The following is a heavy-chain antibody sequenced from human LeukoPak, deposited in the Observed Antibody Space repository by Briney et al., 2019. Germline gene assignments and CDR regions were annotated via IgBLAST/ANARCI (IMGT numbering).Heavy chain of an antibody. CDR3: ARLLEWSQARDY. D-gene: IGHD3-3*01. CDR1: GYTFTGYY. V-gene: IGHV1-2*02. CDR2: INPNSGGT. Sequence: ASVKVSCKASGYTFTGYYMHWVRQAPGQGLEWMGWINPNSGGTNYAQKFRGRVTMTRDTSISTAYMELSRLRSDDTAVYYCARLLEWSQARDYWGQGTLVTVSS. J-gene: IGHJ4*02.